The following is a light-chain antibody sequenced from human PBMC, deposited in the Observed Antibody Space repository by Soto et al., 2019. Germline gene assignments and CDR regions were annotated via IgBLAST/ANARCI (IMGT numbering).Light chain of an antibody. CDR3: QQSYSTPIFT. Sequence: DIQMTQSPSSLSASVGDRVTITCRASQSISSYLNWYQQKPGKAPKLLIYAASSLQRGVPSRFSGRGSGTDFTLTISSLQPEDVATYYCQQSYSTPIFTFGPGTKVDIK. V-gene: IGKV1-39*01. CDR2: AAS. CDR1: QSISSY. J-gene: IGKJ3*01.